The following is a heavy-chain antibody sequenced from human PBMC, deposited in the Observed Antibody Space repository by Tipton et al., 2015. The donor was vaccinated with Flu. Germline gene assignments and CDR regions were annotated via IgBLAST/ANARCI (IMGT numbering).Heavy chain of an antibody. Sequence: TLSLTCTVSGYSISSGYYWGWIRQPPGKGLEWIGSIYHNGATYYNPSLKSRVTISVDTSKNQFSLKLSSVTATDTAVYYRAREMSVAATSYGMDVWGQGTTVTVSS. CDR1: GYSISSGYY. V-gene: IGHV4-38-2*02. CDR2: IYHNGAT. J-gene: IGHJ6*02. D-gene: IGHD6-19*01. CDR3: AREMSVAATSYGMDV.